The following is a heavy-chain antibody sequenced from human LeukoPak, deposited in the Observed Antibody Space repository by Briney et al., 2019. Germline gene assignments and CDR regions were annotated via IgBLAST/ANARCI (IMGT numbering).Heavy chain of an antibody. CDR3: ARGDYGDYLEDAFDI. D-gene: IGHD4-17*01. CDR1: GFTFSSYW. J-gene: IGHJ3*02. V-gene: IGHV3-74*01. CDR2: VNSDGTST. Sequence: GGSLRLSCAASGFTFSSYWMFWVRQAPGKGLVWVSRVNSDGTSTNYADSVKGRFTVSRDNAKNTLYLQMNSLRVEDTAVYYCARGDYGDYLEDAFDIWGQGTMVTVSS.